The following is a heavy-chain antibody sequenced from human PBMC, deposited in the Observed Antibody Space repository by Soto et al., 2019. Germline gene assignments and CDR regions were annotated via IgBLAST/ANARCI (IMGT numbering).Heavy chain of an antibody. CDR2: ISSSSSTI. CDR1: GFTFSSYS. Sequence: GGSLRLSCAASGFTFSSYSMNWVRQAPGKGLEWVSYISSSSSTIYYADSVKGRFTISRDNAKNSLYLQMNSLRDEDTAVYYCARALTKRYSGYDRPYSYYYGMDVWGQGTTVTVSS. CDR3: ARALTKRYSGYDRPYSYYYGMDV. J-gene: IGHJ6*02. V-gene: IGHV3-48*02. D-gene: IGHD5-12*01.